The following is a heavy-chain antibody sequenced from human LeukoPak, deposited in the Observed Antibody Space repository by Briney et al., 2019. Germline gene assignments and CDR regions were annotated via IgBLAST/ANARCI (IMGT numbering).Heavy chain of an antibody. V-gene: IGHV1-46*01. CDR3: AKDAVAGTYFFDY. J-gene: IGHJ4*02. CDR2: FNPSGGGT. CDR1: GYTFTTYY. D-gene: IGHD6-19*01. Sequence: ASVKVSCKTSGYTFTTYYVHSVRQAPGQRVEWMGLFNPSGGGTSYAQKFQGRVTMTRDTSTSTVYMELSSLRSEDTAVYYCAKDAVAGTYFFDYWGQGTLVTVSP.